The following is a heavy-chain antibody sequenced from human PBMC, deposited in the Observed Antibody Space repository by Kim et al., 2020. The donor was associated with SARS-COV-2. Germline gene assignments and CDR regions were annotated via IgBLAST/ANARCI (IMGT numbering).Heavy chain of an antibody. CDR2: IHYSGST. CDR1: GGSISSYY. Sequence: SQTLSLTCTVSGGSISSYYWIWIRQPPGKGLEWIGYIHYSGSTNYNPSLKSRVTISVDTSKNQFSLKLSSVTAADTAVYYCARDWVVRGARAFDIWCQGTMVTVSS. CDR3: ARDWVVRGARAFDI. J-gene: IGHJ3*02. D-gene: IGHD3-10*01. V-gene: IGHV4-59*01.